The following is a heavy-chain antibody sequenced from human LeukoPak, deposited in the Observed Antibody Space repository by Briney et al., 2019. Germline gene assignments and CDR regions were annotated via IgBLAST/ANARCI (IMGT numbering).Heavy chain of an antibody. CDR1: GFTFSSYS. Sequence: SGGSLRLSCAASGFTFSSYSMNWVRQAPGKGLEWVSSISSSSSYIYYADSVKGRFTISRDNAKNSLYLQMNSLRAEDTAVYYCARAPGGMIAYFDYWGQGTLVTVSS. CDR2: ISSSSSYI. V-gene: IGHV3-21*01. J-gene: IGHJ4*02. CDR3: ARAPGGMIAYFDY. D-gene: IGHD3-22*01.